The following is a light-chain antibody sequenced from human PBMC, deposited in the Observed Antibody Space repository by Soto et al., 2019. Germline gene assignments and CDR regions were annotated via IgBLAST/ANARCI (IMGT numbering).Light chain of an antibody. Sequence: DIQMTQSPSTLSASVGDRVTITCRASQSISSWLAWYQQKTGKAPNLLIYKASSLESGVPARFSGSGSGTEFTLTICSPQPDYFSTYYCQQYNSYSYTLGQGTKLEIK. CDR1: QSISSW. J-gene: IGKJ2*01. CDR3: QQYNSYSYT. CDR2: KAS. V-gene: IGKV1-5*03.